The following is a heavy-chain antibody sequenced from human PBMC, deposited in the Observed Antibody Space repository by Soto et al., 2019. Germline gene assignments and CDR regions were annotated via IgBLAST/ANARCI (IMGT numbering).Heavy chain of an antibody. D-gene: IGHD3-16*01. CDR2: INHSGST. CDR1: GGSFSGYY. CDR3: ARVGDGHDRTRTDY. V-gene: IGHV4-34*01. Sequence: QVQLQQWGAGLLKPSETLSLTCAVYGGSFSGYYWSWIRQPPGKGLEWIGEINHSGSTNYNPSLKSRVTISVDTSKNQFSLKLSSVTAADTAVYYCARVGDGHDRTRTDYWGQGTLVTVSS. J-gene: IGHJ4*02.